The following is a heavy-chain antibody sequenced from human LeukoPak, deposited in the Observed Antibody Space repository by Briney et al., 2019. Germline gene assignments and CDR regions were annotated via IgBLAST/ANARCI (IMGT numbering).Heavy chain of an antibody. J-gene: IGHJ4*02. CDR1: GYTFTSYG. CDR2: IIPIFGTV. CDR3: ASSSGSYYTPYFDY. Sequence: GASVKVSCKASGYTFTSYGISWVRQAPGQGLEWMGGIIPIFGTVNYAQKFQGRVTITADESTSTAYMELSSLRSEDTAVYYCASSSGSYYTPYFDYWGQGTLVTVSS. V-gene: IGHV1-69*13. D-gene: IGHD3-10*01.